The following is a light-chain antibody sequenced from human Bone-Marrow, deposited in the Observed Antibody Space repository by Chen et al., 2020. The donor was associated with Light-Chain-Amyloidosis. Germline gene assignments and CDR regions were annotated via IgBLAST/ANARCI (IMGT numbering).Light chain of an antibody. V-gene: IGKV3-20*01. CDR2: GAS. CDR3: QQYYSYPWT. CDR1: QSVSRSS. Sequence: EIVLTQSPGTLSLSPGERATLSCRASQSVSRSSLAWYQQKPGQAPRLLIYGASSRPTGIPDRFSGSGSGSDFTLTISCLQSEDFATYYCQQYYSYPWTFGQGTKVEIK. J-gene: IGKJ1*01.